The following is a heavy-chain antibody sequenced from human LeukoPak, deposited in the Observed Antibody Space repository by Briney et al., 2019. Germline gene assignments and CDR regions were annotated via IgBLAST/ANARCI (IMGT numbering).Heavy chain of an antibody. CDR2: TRNKANSYTT. J-gene: IGHJ4*02. D-gene: IGHD1-26*01. V-gene: IGHV3-72*01. CDR3: ARAVGPVGARDVDY. CDR1: GFTFSDHY. Sequence: PGGSLRLSCAASGFTFSDHYMDWVRQAPGKGLEWVGRTRNKANSYTTEYAASVKGRFTISRDDSKNSLYLQMNSLKTEDTAVYYCARAVGPVGARDVDYWGQGTLVTVSS.